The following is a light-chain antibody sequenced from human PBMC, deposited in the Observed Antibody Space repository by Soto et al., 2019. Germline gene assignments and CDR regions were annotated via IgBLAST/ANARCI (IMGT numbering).Light chain of an antibody. J-gene: IGKJ4*01. CDR1: RTISSW. Sequence: TQSPSSLSASVGDRVTITGRASRTISSWLAWYQQKPGQAPRLVIYDIFTRATGVPTRISGSGSGTEFTLTISSLQSEDFAVYYCQQYNSWPLTFGGGTKVDIK. CDR3: QQYNSWPLT. CDR2: DIF. V-gene: IGKV3D-15*01.